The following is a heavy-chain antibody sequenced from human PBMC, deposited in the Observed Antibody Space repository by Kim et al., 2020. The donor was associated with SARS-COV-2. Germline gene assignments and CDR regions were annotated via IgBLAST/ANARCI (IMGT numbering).Heavy chain of an antibody. D-gene: IGHD3-9*01. CDR3: ARDRGTLRYFDWIRDAFDI. CDR1: GFTFSSYS. V-gene: IGHV3-21*01. Sequence: GGSLRLSCAASGFTFSSYSMNWVRQAQGKGLEWVSSISSSSSYIYYADSVKGRFTISRDNAKNSLYLQMNSLRAEDTAVYYCARDRGTLRYFDWIRDAFDIWGQATMVTVSS. J-gene: IGHJ3*02. CDR2: ISSSSSYI.